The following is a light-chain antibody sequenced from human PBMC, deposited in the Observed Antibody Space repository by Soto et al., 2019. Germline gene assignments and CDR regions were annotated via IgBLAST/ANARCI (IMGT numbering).Light chain of an antibody. CDR1: QSVSRSF. V-gene: IGKV3-20*01. J-gene: IGKJ4*01. Sequence: EIVLTQSPDTLSLSPGERATLSCRASQSVSRSFLAWYHQKPGQAPRLLIYRASSRATGIPDRFTGSGSGTDFTLTISRLEPEDFAVYYCQQYESSPLTLGGGTKVEIK. CDR2: RAS. CDR3: QQYESSPLT.